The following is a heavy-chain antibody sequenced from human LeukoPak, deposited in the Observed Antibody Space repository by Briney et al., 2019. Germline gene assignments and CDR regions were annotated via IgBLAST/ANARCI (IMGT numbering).Heavy chain of an antibody. J-gene: IGHJ3*02. CDR1: GFTFSSYS. CDR3: ARDWTTVTNDAFDI. D-gene: IGHD4-17*01. CDR2: ISSSSSYI. Sequence: PGGSLRLSCAASGFTFSSYSMNWVRQAPGKGLEWVSSISSSSSYIYYADSVKGRFTISRDNAKNSLYLQMNSLRAEDTAVYYCARDWTTVTNDAFDIWGQGTMVTVSS. V-gene: IGHV3-21*01.